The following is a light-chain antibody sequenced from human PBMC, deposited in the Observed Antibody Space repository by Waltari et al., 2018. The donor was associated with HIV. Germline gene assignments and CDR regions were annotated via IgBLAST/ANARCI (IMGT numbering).Light chain of an antibody. Sequence: SSELTQDPAVSVALGQTVRTTCQGDSLRSSYSRWYQQKPAQAPVRVIYGKNNRPPGIPDRFTGYGSGNAASLTITGAQAEDEADYYCNTRDSSGNAGVFGGGTKLTV. CDR1: SLRSSY. V-gene: IGLV3-19*01. CDR3: NTRDSSGNAGV. CDR2: GKN. J-gene: IGLJ3*02.